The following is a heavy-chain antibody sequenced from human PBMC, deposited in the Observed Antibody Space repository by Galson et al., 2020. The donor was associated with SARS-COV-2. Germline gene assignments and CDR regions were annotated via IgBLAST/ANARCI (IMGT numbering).Heavy chain of an antibody. CDR1: GFTFSSYW. CDR2: INSDGSST. J-gene: IGHJ3*01. D-gene: IGHD3-3*01. V-gene: IGHV3-74*01. CDR3: ARGTLNDFWSGYHPWGAFEC. Sequence: GGSLRLSCAASGFTFSSYWMHWVRQAPGKGLVWVSRINSDGSSTSYADSVKGRFTISRDNAKNTLYLQMNSLRAEDTAVYYCARGTLNDFWSGYHPWGAFECWGQGTMVTVSS.